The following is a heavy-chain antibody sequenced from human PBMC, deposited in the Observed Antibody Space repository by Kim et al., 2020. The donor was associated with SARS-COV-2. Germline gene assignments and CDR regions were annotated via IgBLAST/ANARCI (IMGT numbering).Heavy chain of an antibody. D-gene: IGHD6-19*01. Sequence: GGSLRLSCAASGFTFSSYSMNWVRQAPGKGLEWISSISSSGSYIYYADSMKGRFTISRDNARASLYLQMNSLGAEDTAVYYCARVLTSGWSYFDYWGQGT. CDR2: ISSSGSYI. CDR1: GFTFSSYS. CDR3: ARVLTSGWSYFDY. J-gene: IGHJ4*02. V-gene: IGHV3-21*01.